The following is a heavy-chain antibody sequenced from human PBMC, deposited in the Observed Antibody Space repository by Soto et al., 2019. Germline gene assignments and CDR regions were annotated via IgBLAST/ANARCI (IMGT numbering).Heavy chain of an antibody. CDR1: GGTFSSYA. CDR3: ARERSMITQTRAAFDY. D-gene: IGHD3-16*01. V-gene: IGHV1-69*01. Sequence: QVRLVQSGAEVKKPGSSVKVSCKASGGTFSSYAISWVRQAPGQGLEWMGGIIPIFGTANYAQKFQGKVTITADESTSTAYMELSSLRSEDTAVYYCARERSMITQTRAAFDYWGQGTLVTVSS. CDR2: IIPIFGTA. J-gene: IGHJ4*02.